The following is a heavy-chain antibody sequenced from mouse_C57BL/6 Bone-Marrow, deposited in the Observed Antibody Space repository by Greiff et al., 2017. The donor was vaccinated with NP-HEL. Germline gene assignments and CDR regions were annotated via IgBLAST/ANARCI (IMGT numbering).Heavy chain of an antibody. CDR3: ARDPRY. CDR1: GYSITSGYY. Sequence: EVQLQESGPGLVKPSQSLSLTCSVTGYSITSGYYWNWIRQFPGNKLEWMGYISYDGSNNYNPSLKNRISITRDTSKNQFFLKLNSVATEDTATYYCARDPRYWGQGTTLTVSA. CDR2: ISYDGSN. J-gene: IGHJ2*01. V-gene: IGHV3-6*01.